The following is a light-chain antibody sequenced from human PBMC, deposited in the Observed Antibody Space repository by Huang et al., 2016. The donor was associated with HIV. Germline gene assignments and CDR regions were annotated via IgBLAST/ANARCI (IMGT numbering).Light chain of an antibody. Sequence: IQMTQSPSSLSASVGDRVTITCRAGQNISTYLNWYKQKPGEGPKPLIYFASNLQRGVPSRFSGSGSGTHFTLTISSLQPEDFATYYCQQSFNTPTFGQGTKVETK. CDR3: QQSFNTPT. CDR1: QNISTY. CDR2: FAS. V-gene: IGKV1-39*01. J-gene: IGKJ1*01.